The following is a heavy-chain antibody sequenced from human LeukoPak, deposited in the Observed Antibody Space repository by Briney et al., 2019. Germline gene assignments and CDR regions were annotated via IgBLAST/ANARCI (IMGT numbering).Heavy chain of an antibody. D-gene: IGHD3-22*01. V-gene: IGHV3-7*03. Sequence: GGSLRLSCAASGFIFSKYWMSWVRQAPGKGLEWVANINQDGSAKYYVDSVKGRFTISRDNAKNSLSLQMNSLRAEDTAVYYCAREMRYYDSSGYTPLDYWGQGTLVTVSS. J-gene: IGHJ4*02. CDR1: GFIFSKYW. CDR3: AREMRYYDSSGYTPLDY. CDR2: INQDGSAK.